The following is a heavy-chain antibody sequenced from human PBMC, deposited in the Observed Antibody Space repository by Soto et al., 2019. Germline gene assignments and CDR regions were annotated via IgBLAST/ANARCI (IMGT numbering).Heavy chain of an antibody. CDR1: GFTFSSYA. J-gene: IGHJ4*02. D-gene: IGHD3-22*01. Sequence: EVQLLESGGGLVQPGGSLRLSCAASGFTFSSYAMSWVRQAPGKGLEWVSAISGGGGSTYYADSVKGRFTLSRDHSKNPLYLKMNSLRVEDTAVYYCAKGSSDYRPYYFDNWGQGTLVTVSS. CDR2: ISGGGGST. CDR3: AKGSSDYRPYYFDN. V-gene: IGHV3-23*01.